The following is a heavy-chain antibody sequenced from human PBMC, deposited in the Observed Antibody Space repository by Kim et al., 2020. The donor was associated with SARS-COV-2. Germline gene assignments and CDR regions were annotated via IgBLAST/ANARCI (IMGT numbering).Heavy chain of an antibody. J-gene: IGHJ6*02. D-gene: IGHD3-10*01. Sequence: GGSLRLSCAASGLSFDDSAMNWVRQAPGKGLEWVAVISYDGRNKEYADSVKGRFSISRDNSKTTLSLQMNSLRVEDTAVYYCARGNYYESVSLSDYYNGMDVWGQGTTVTVSS. CDR1: GLSFDDSA. V-gene: IGHV3-30-3*01. CDR2: ISYDGRNK. CDR3: ARGNYYESVSLSDYYNGMDV.